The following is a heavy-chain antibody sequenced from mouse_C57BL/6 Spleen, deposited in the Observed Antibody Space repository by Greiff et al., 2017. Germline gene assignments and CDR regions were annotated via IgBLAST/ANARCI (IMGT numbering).Heavy chain of an antibody. CDR3: AREGVYYGFAY. J-gene: IGHJ3*01. D-gene: IGHD1-1*01. V-gene: IGHV1-52*01. CDR1: GYTFTSYW. Sequence: QVQLQQSGAELVRPGSSVKLSCKASGYTFTSYWMHWVKQRPIQGLEWIGNIDPSDSETHYNQKFKDKATLTVDKSSSTAYMQLSSLTSEDSAVYYCAREGVYYGFAYWGQGTLVTVSA. CDR2: IDPSDSET.